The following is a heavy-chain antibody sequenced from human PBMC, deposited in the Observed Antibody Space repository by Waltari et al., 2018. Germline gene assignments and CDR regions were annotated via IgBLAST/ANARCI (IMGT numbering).Heavy chain of an antibody. V-gene: IGHV4-59*01. CDR1: GGSISSYY. CDR2: IYYSGRT. Sequence: QVQLQESGPGLVKPSETLSLTCTVSGGSISSYYWSWIRQPPGKGLEWIGYIYYSGRTNYNPSLKKRVTISGDTSKNQFSLKLSSVTAADTAVYYCARDFWSSSAGHDAFDIWGQGTMVTVSS. J-gene: IGHJ3*02. CDR3: ARDFWSSSAGHDAFDI. D-gene: IGHD3-3*01.